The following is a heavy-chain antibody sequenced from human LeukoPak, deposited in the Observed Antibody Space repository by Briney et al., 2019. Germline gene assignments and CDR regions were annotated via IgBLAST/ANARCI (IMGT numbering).Heavy chain of an antibody. CDR3: ASSCVIAAAGVTGNWFDP. Sequence: ASVKVSCKASGYTFTGYYMHWVRQAPGQGLEWMRWINPKSGGSNYAQKYQGRVTMTRDTSISTAYMELSRLRSDDTAVYYCASSCVIAAAGVTGNWFDPWGQGTLVTVSS. V-gene: IGHV1-2*02. CDR1: GYTFTGYY. CDR2: INPKSGGS. J-gene: IGHJ5*02. D-gene: IGHD6-13*01.